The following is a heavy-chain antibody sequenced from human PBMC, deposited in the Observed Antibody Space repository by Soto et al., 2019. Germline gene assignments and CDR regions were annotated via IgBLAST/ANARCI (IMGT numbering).Heavy chain of an antibody. D-gene: IGHD3-10*01. CDR3: TSETFGARDY. CDR2: IDPYDTGI. CDR1: GFTFSGDW. V-gene: IGHV3-74*01. J-gene: IGHJ4*02. Sequence: EVRLVESGGGLVQPGGSLRLSCRDSGFTFSGDWMHWVRQAPGKGLDWVSRIDPYDTGISYADSVKGRFTIFRDNAKSTLYLQMNSLRPEDTAVYYCTSETFGARDYWGQGTLVTVSS.